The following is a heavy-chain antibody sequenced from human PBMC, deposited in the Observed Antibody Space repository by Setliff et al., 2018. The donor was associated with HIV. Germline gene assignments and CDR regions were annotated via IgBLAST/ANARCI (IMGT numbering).Heavy chain of an antibody. CDR2: IYGSGIT. J-gene: IGHJ5*02. CDR3: ARDLTSNSNCFEP. Sequence: PSETLSLTCTVPGGSITNHYWSWIRQPAGKGLEWIGRIYGSGITSYNPSLQRPVTMSVDTSKNQFSLKLTSVTAADTAIYYCARDLTSNSNCFEPWGQGTQVTVSS. CDR1: GGSITNHY. D-gene: IGHD4-4*01. V-gene: IGHV4-4*07.